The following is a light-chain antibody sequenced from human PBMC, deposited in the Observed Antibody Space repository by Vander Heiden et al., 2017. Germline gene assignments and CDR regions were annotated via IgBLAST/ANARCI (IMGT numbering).Light chain of an antibody. CDR2: DVT. CDR3: SSYTSSSTFVL. V-gene: IGLV2-14*03. Sequence: QSALTQPASVSASPGQSITLSCTGTSSDSGGYNFVSWYQHHPGKAPKLLIFDVTNRPSGGSNRFSGSKSGNTASLTISGLQAEDEADYFCSSYTSSSTFVLFGGGTKLTVL. J-gene: IGLJ2*01. CDR1: SSDSGGYNF.